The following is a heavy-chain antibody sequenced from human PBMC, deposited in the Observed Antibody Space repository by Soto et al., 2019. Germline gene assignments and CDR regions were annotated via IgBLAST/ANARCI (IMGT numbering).Heavy chain of an antibody. J-gene: IGHJ6*02. CDR1: GVTFSTSA. CDR2: IVVGSGKT. V-gene: IGHV1-58*01. Sequence: SAKVSCKASGVTFSTSAVQWLRQARGQRLEWIGWIVVGSGKTKYEQKFKERVTITRDMSTSTAYMELSSLRYEEKAVYYCEEELTKWESKYNYSGMDVWGQGTTVTVSS. D-gene: IGHD3-9*01. CDR3: EEELTKWESKYNYSGMDV.